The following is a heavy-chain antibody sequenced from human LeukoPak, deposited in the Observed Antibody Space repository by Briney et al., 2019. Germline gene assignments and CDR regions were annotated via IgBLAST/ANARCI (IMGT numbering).Heavy chain of an antibody. D-gene: IGHD6-19*01. CDR1: RGSISGYY. J-gene: IGHJ6*04. CDR2: IYTSGST. CDR3: ARVDSSPGDV. Sequence: SETLSLTCTVSRGSISGYYWSWIRQPAGKGLEWIGRIYTSGSTNYNPSLKSRVTMSVDTSKNQFSLKLTSVTAADTAVYYCARVDSSPGDVWGKGTTVTVSS. V-gene: IGHV4-4*07.